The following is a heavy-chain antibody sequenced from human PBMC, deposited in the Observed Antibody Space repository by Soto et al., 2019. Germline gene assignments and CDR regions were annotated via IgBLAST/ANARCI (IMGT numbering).Heavy chain of an antibody. J-gene: IGHJ4*02. CDR1: GGSISSGGYY. D-gene: IGHD3-22*01. Sequence: QVQLQESGPGLVKPSQTLSLTCTVSGGSISSGGYYWSWIRQHPGKGLEWIGYISYSGSTYYNPSLESRGTISVDTSKNQFALKLSSVTAADTAVYYCARDALSRDSIWGQGTLVTVSS. CDR2: ISYSGST. CDR3: ARDALSRDSI. V-gene: IGHV4-31*03.